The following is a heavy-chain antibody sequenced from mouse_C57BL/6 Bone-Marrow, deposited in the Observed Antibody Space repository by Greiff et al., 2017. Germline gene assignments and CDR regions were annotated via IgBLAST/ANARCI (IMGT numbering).Heavy chain of an antibody. V-gene: IGHV1-72*01. Sequence: VQLQQPGAELVKPGASVKLSCKASGYTFTSYWMHWVKQRPGRGLEWIGRIDPNGGGTKYNEKFKSKSTLTVDKPTSTAYMQVSSLTSEDSAVYYCARQEGYYAKGCWGQGASVTVS. CDR2: IDPNGGGT. J-gene: IGHJ4*01. CDR1: GYTFTSYW. CDR3: ARQEGYYAKGC.